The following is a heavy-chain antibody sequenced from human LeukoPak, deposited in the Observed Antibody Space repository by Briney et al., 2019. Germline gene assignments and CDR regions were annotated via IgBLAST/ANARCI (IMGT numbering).Heavy chain of an antibody. CDR1: GGSISSYY. V-gene: IGHV4-59*01. Sequence: SETLSLTCTVSGGSISSYYWSWIRQPPGKGLEWIGYIYYSGSTNYNPSLKSRVTISVDTSKNQFSLKLSSVTAADTAVYYCARDIQYWGQGTLVTVSS. J-gene: IGHJ4*02. D-gene: IGHD2-21*01. CDR2: IYYSGST. CDR3: ARDIQY.